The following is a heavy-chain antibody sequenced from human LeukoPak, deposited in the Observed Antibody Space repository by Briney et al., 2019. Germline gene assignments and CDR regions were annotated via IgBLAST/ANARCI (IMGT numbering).Heavy chain of an antibody. J-gene: IGHJ5*02. Sequence: GGSLRLSCAASGFTFSSYWMHWVRQAPGKGLEWVSSISSSSSYIYYADSVKGRFTISRDNAKNSLYLQMNSLRAEDTAVYYCARDMVRGAHSPFDPWGQGTLVTVSS. CDR3: ARDMVRGAHSPFDP. CDR1: GFTFSSYW. CDR2: ISSSSSYI. D-gene: IGHD3-10*01. V-gene: IGHV3-21*01.